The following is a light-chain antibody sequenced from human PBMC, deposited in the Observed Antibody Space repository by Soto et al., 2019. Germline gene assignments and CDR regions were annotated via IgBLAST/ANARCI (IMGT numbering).Light chain of an antibody. J-gene: IGKJ2*01. CDR1: QSIRSY. V-gene: IGKV1-39*01. CDR3: QQSYSTPMYT. CDR2: AAS. Sequence: DIQMTQSPSSLSASVGDRVTITCRASQSIRSYLNWYQQKPGKAPKLLIYAASSLQSGVPSRFSGSGSGTEFTLTISSLQPEDFATYYCQQSYSTPMYTFGQGTKLEIK.